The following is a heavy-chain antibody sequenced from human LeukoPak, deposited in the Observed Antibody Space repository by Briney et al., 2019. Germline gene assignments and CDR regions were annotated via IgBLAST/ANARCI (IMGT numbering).Heavy chain of an antibody. CDR3: ARETIWQLVSYYYYYYMDV. CDR1: GYTFTGYY. V-gene: IGHV1-2*02. CDR2: INPNSGGT. J-gene: IGHJ6*03. D-gene: IGHD6-13*01. Sequence: ASVKVSCKASGYTFTGYYMHWVRQAPGQGLEWMGWINPNSGGTNYAQKFQGRVTMTRDTSISTAYMELSRLRSDDTAVYYCARETIWQLVSYYYYYYMDVWGKGTTVTVSS.